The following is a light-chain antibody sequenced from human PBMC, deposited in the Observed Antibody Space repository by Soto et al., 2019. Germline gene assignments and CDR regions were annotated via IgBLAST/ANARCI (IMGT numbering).Light chain of an antibody. CDR2: GAS. Sequence: EIVMMQSPATLSVSPGERATLSCRASQSVSSNLAWYQQKPGQAPRLLIYGASTRATGIPARFSGSRSGTEFTLTISSLQSEDFAVYYCQQYNDWPRTFGQGTKVEIK. V-gene: IGKV3-15*01. CDR3: QQYNDWPRT. CDR1: QSVSSN. J-gene: IGKJ1*01.